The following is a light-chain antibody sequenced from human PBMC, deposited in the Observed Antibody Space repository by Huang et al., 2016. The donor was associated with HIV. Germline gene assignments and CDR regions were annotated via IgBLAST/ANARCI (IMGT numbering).Light chain of an antibody. J-gene: IGKJ2*01. CDR2: GAS. CDR1: QPISNN. CDR3: QQYNNWRRT. Sequence: EMVMTQSPGILSVSPGERATLFCRASQPISNNLAWYQHRPGQAPRLLIYGASTRATGVPARFSGSGSGTDFTLTISSLQSEDFAVYYCQQYNNWRRTFGQGTKLEIK. V-gene: IGKV3-15*01.